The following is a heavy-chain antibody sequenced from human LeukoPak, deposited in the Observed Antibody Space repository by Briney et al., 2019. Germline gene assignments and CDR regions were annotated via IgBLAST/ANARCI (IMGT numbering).Heavy chain of an antibody. CDR2: IKEDGSEK. Sequence: GGSLRLSCAASGFTFGNYAMSWVRQAPGKGLEWVANIKEDGSEKYYVDSVKGRFTISRDNAKNSLSLQVNSLSAEDTAVYYCARSRSGYYEDYWGQGTLVTVSS. CDR3: ARSRSGYYEDY. D-gene: IGHD3-22*01. CDR1: GFTFGNYA. V-gene: IGHV3-7*01. J-gene: IGHJ4*02.